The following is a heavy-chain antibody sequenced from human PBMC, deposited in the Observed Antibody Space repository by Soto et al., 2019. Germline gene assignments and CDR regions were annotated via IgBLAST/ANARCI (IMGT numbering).Heavy chain of an antibody. Sequence: SETLSLTCTVSGGSISSSSYYWGWIRQPPGKGLEWIGSIYYSGSTYYNPSLKSRVTISVDTSKNQFSLKLSSVTAADTAVYYCATCSYDILTGYRLDWFDPWGQGTLVTVSS. CDR3: ATCSYDILTGYRLDWFDP. D-gene: IGHD3-9*01. CDR2: IYYSGST. CDR1: GGSISSSSYY. V-gene: IGHV4-39*01. J-gene: IGHJ5*02.